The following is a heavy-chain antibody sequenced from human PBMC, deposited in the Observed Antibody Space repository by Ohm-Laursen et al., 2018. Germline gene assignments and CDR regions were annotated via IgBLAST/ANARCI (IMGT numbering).Heavy chain of an antibody. Sequence: SLRLSCTASGFTVSSNYMSWVRQAPGKGLEWVSVVYADGSTYYADSVKGRFIISRDYSKNTLHLHMNSLRVEDTAVYYCARGPSTGGEGFLDYWGQGTLVTVSS. J-gene: IGHJ4*02. CDR3: ARGPSTGGEGFLDY. CDR1: GFTVSSNY. V-gene: IGHV3-66*01. D-gene: IGHD3-16*01. CDR2: VYADGST.